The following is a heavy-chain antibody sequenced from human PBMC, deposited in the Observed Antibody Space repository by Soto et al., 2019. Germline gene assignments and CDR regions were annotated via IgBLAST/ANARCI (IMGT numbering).Heavy chain of an antibody. J-gene: IGHJ6*02. CDR1: GDSMSSGGYS. Sequence: QLQLQESGSRLVKPSQTLSLTCTVSGDSMSSGGYSWSWIRQPPGRGLEWIGYIYHSGRTHYATSHESRATISVDRSKNQFFLKIISVPAADTAIYFCARDRNNANTYYCVDVWGPGTMVTVSS. CDR3: ARDRNNANTYYCVDV. CDR2: IYHSGRT. V-gene: IGHV4-30-2*01. D-gene: IGHD3-16*01.